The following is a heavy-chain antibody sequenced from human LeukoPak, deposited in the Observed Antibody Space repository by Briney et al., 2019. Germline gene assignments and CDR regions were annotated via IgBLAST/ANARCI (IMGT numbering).Heavy chain of an antibody. CDR1: GFTFSSYA. CDR3: AKTPDYYGSGSSSYIDC. CDR2: ISGSGGGT. V-gene: IGHV3-23*01. Sequence: GGSLRLSCAASGFTFSSYAMSWVRQAPGKGLEWVSAISGSGGGTYYANAVKGRFTISRDNSRDTLYLQMNSLRAEDTALYFCAKTPDYYGSGSSSYIDCWGQGTLVSVSS. D-gene: IGHD3-10*01. J-gene: IGHJ4*02.